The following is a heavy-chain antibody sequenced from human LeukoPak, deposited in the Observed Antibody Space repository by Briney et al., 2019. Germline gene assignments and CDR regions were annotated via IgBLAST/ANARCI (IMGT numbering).Heavy chain of an antibody. CDR2: ISWNSGSI. Sequence: PGRSLRLSCAASGFTFDDYAMHWVRQAPGKGLEWVSGISWNSGSIGYADSVKGRFTISRDNAKNSLYLQMNSLRAEDTAVYYCAKGWLQTLDYWGQGTLVTVSS. J-gene: IGHJ4*02. CDR1: GFTFDDYA. CDR3: AKGWLQTLDY. D-gene: IGHD5-24*01. V-gene: IGHV3-9*01.